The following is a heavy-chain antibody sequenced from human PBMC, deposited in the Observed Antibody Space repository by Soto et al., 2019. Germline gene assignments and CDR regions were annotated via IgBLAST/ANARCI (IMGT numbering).Heavy chain of an antibody. CDR1: GFTFDDYT. Sequence: VQLVESGGVVVQPGGSLRLSCAASGFTFDDYTMHWVRQAPGKGLEWVSLISWDGGSTYYADSVKGRFTISRDNSKNSLYLQMNSLRTEDTALYYCAKAAARHYYYYGMDVWGQGTTVTVSS. J-gene: IGHJ6*02. CDR3: AKAAARHYYYYGMDV. CDR2: ISWDGGST. D-gene: IGHD2-2*01. V-gene: IGHV3-43*01.